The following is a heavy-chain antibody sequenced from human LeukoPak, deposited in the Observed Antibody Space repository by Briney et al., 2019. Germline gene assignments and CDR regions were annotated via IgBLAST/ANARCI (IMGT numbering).Heavy chain of an antibody. J-gene: IGHJ4*02. V-gene: IGHV3-23*01. CDR2: ISGSGGNT. D-gene: IGHD6-19*01. CDR3: AKDLAVAGLIPVKCDY. CDR1: GFTFSSYS. Sequence: PGGSLRLSCAASGFTFSSYSMNWVRQAPGKGLEWVSGISGSGGNTYYADSVKGRFTISRDNSKNTLYLQMNSLRAEDTALYYCAKDLAVAGLIPVKCDYWGQGTLVTASS.